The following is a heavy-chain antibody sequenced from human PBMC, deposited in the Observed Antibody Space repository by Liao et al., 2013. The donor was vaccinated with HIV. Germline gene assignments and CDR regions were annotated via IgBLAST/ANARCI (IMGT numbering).Heavy chain of an antibody. CDR2: IYSNGTT. Sequence: QVQLQESGPGLVKTLQTLSLTCNVSRGSFNSGDFYWSWIRQPAGKGLEWIGRIYSNGTTNYNPSLKTRVTMSLDTSKNRLSLHLNSVIAADTAVYYCARDNLAVMSTWGQGTLVTVSS. CDR3: ARDNLAVMST. D-gene: IGHD6-19*01. V-gene: IGHV4-61*02. J-gene: IGHJ4*02. CDR1: RGSFNSGDFY.